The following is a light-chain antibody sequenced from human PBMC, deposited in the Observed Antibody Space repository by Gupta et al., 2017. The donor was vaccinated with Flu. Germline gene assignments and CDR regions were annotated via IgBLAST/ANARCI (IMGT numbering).Light chain of an antibody. V-gene: IGLV2-23*02. Sequence: SITISCTGTSSDVGSYNLVYWYQQHPGKAPKLMICEVTKRPSGISNRFSGSKSGSTASLTIYGLQAEDEADYYRCSYSASSSTVFGTGTKVTVL. CDR1: SSDVGSYNL. CDR3: CSYSASSSTV. CDR2: EVT. J-gene: IGLJ1*01.